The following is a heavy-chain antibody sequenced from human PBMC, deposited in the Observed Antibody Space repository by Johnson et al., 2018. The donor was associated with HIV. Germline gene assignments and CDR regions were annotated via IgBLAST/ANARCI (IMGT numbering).Heavy chain of an antibody. Sequence: WVRQAPGKGLEWVANIKQDGSEKYYVDSVKGRFTISRDNAKNSLYLQMNSLRAEDTAVYYCARPIARGASDIWGQGTMVTVSS. J-gene: IGHJ3*02. V-gene: IGHV3-7*03. D-gene: IGHD3-10*01. CDR2: IKQDGSEK. CDR3: ARPIARGASDI.